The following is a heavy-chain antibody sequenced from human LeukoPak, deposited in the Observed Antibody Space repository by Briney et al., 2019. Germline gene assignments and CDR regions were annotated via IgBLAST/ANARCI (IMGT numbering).Heavy chain of an antibody. V-gene: IGHV4-31*03. CDR1: GGSISSGGYY. CDR3: ARTPGTRKWNWHYFDY. J-gene: IGHJ4*02. D-gene: IGHD1-7*01. Sequence: SETLSLTCTASGGSISSGGYYWSWIRQHPGKGLEWIGYIYYSGSTYYNPSLKSRVTISVDTSKNQFSLKLSSVTAADTAVYYCARTPGTRKWNWHYFDYWGQGTLVTVSS. CDR2: IYYSGST.